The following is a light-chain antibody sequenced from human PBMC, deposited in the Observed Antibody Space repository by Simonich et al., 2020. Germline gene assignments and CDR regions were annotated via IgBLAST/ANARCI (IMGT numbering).Light chain of an antibody. J-gene: IGLJ2*01. Sequence: QLVLTQSPSASASLGASVKLTCTLSRGHSSYAIAWHQQQPEKGPRYLMKLNSDGSHSKGDGIPDRFSGSSSGAERYLTISSRQSEDEADYYCQTWGTGIAVFGGGTKLTVL. CDR1: RGHSSYA. V-gene: IGLV4-69*01. CDR2: LNSDGSH. CDR3: QTWGTGIAV.